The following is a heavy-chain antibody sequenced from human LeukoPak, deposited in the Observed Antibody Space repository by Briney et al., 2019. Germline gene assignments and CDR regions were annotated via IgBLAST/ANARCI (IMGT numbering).Heavy chain of an antibody. J-gene: IGHJ6*03. CDR1: GGSITSSSAYN. CDR2: IHYSGST. CDR3: ARDRAGYGDGYMDV. V-gene: IGHV4-39*07. Sequence: SETLSLTCTVSGGSITSSSAYNWGWIRQPPGKGLEWIGTIHYSGSTYYNPSLKSRVTISVDTSKNQFSLKLSSVTAADTAVYYCARDRAGYGDGYMDVWGKGTTVTVSS. D-gene: IGHD4-17*01.